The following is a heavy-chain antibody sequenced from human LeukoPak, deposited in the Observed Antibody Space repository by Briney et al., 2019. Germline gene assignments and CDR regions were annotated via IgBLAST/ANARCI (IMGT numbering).Heavy chain of an antibody. CDR3: ARERRTNNYYYYMDV. J-gene: IGHJ6*03. Sequence: GGSLRLSCAASGFTFSSSWMSSVRQAPGKGLEWVANIKQDGSEKYYVDSVKGRFTISRDNAKNSLYLQMNSLRAEDTAVYYCARERRTNNYYYYMDVWGKGTTVTVSS. V-gene: IGHV3-7*01. D-gene: IGHD2-2*01. CDR1: GFTFSSSW. CDR2: IKQDGSEK.